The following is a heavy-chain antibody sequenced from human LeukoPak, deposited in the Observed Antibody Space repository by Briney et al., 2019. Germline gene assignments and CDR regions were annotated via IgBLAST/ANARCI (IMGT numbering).Heavy chain of an antibody. Sequence: GGSLRLSCAASGFSFSGHGMHWVRQAPGKGLEWVAFIRYDGSDQYYAGSVKGRFTISRDNSKNTLSLQMNSLRGEDTAVYYCAKDVPQAWQLLGHWGQGTLVTVFS. CDR3: AKDVPQAWQLLGH. CDR1: GFSFSGHG. CDR2: IRYDGSDQ. D-gene: IGHD2-2*01. J-gene: IGHJ4*02. V-gene: IGHV3-30*02.